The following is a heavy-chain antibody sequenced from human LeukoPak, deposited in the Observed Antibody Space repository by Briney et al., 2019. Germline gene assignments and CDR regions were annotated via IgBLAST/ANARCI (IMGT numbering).Heavy chain of an antibody. CDR3: AKDPDTMIVVGNDY. J-gene: IGHJ4*02. V-gene: IGHV3-30*02. CDR2: IRYDGSNK. D-gene: IGHD3-22*01. CDR1: GFTFSSYG. Sequence: GGSLRLSCAASGFTFSSYGMHWVRQAPGKGLEWVAFIRYDGSNKYYADSVKGRFTISRDNSKNTLYLQMNSLRAEDTAVYYCAKDPDTMIVVGNDYWGQGTLVTVSS.